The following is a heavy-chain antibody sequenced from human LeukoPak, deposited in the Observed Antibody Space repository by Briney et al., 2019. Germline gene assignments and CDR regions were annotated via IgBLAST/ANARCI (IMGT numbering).Heavy chain of an antibody. CDR3: TRLTLDTSGGSGGF. Sequence: GGSLKLSCVASGFTFSGFAMHWVRQASGKGLEWVGRIRSKAHSYATTYGASVKGRFTISRDDSMNTAYLHMNSLTTEDTAVYYCTRLTLDTSGGSGGFWGQGTLVTVSS. CDR2: IRSKAHSYAT. CDR1: GFTFSGFA. D-gene: IGHD3-10*01. J-gene: IGHJ4*02. V-gene: IGHV3-73*01.